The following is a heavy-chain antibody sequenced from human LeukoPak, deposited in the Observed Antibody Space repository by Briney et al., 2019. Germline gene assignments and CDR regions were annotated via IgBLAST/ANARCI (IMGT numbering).Heavy chain of an antibody. D-gene: IGHD2-2*02. CDR3: ARARCSSTSCYRGDY. CDR1: GYTFTSYG. V-gene: IGHV1-18*01. Sequence: APVKVSCKASGYTFTSYGISWVRQAPGQGLEWMGWISTYNGNTNYAQKLQGRVTMTTDTSTSTAYMELRSLRSDDTAVYYCARARCSSTSCYRGDYWGQGTLVTVSS. CDR2: ISTYNGNT. J-gene: IGHJ4*02.